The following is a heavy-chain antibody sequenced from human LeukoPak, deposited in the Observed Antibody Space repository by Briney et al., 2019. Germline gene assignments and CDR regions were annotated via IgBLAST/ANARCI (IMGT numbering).Heavy chain of an antibody. CDR2: IRGGGGT. CDR1: GFSFSNYA. J-gene: IGHJ4*02. Sequence: RTGGSLRLSCAASGFSFSNYAMSWVRQAPARGPEWASSIRGGGGTFYADSVKGRFTLSRDDSRNTVYLQLNNLRVEDTAIYYCAKANWVSNADAVWWGQGTQVTVSS. V-gene: IGHV3-23*01. CDR3: AKANWVSNADAVW. D-gene: IGHD1-1*01.